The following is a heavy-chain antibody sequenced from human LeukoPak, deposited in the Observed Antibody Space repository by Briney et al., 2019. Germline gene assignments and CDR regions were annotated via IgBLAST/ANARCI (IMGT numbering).Heavy chain of an antibody. CDR2: IYSNGIT. CDR3: AGRAYYDSSGYNPTACYFDL. D-gene: IGHD3-22*01. V-gene: IGHV4-4*08. J-gene: IGHJ2*01. CDR1: GASIFSYY. Sequence: SETLSLTCTVSGASIFSYYWNWIRQSPGKGLEWIGFIYSNGITGYNPSLRSRGSISIATSRNKSSLSRTSVAAAHTALSYIAGRAYYDSSGYNPTACYFDLWGRGTLVTVSS.